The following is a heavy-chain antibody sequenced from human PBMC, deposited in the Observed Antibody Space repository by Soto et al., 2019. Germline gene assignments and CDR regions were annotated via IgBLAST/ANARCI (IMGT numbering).Heavy chain of an antibody. D-gene: IGHD3-22*01. CDR3: ARNFDDSGYYVDVFDI. CDR2: IYYTGST. Sequence: SETLSLTCTVSGGSISSYYWSWIRQPPGKGLEWIGYIYYTGSTNYNPSLKSRVTISVDTSKKQFSLRLSSVTAADTAVYYCARNFDDSGYYVDVFDIWGQGTMVTVSS. J-gene: IGHJ3*02. CDR1: GGSISSYY. V-gene: IGHV4-59*01.